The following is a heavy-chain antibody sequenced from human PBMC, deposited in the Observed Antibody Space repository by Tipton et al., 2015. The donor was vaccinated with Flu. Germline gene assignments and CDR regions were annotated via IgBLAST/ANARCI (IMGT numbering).Heavy chain of an antibody. CDR1: GGSFSGYY. V-gene: IGHV4-34*01. Sequence: TLSLTCAVYGGSFSGYYWSWIRQPPGKGLEWIGEINHSGGTKYNPSLKSRVTISGDTSKNQFSLKLSSVTAADTAVYYCARHLRLIQGVIIVFDPWGQGTRSPSP. D-gene: IGHD3-10*01. CDR3: ARHLRLIQGVIIVFDP. J-gene: IGHJ5*02. CDR2: INHSGGT.